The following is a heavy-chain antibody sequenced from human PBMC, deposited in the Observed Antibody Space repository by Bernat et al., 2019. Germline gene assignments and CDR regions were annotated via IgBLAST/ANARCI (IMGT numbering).Heavy chain of an antibody. V-gene: IGHV4-34*01. CDR2: INHSGST. CDR3: ARRFSSGWYEGWNFDY. Sequence: QVQLQQWGAGLLKPSETLSLTCAVYGGSFSGYYWSWIRQPPGKGLEWIGEINHSGSTNYNPSLKSRVTISVDKSKNQFSLKLSSVTAADTAVYYCARRFSSGWYEGWNFDYWGQGTLVTVSS. D-gene: IGHD6-19*01. CDR1: GGSFSGYY. J-gene: IGHJ4*02.